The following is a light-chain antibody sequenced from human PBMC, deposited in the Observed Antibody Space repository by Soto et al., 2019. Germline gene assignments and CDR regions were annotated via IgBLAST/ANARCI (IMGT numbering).Light chain of an antibody. J-gene: IGKJ5*01. Sequence: EIVLTQSPATLSLSPGERATLSCRARQSVSTYLAWYQQKPCLAPRLLIYDTSNRATGIPARFSGSGSGTDFTLTISSLEPEDFAVYYCQQRSTWPLITFGQGTRLEI. CDR1: QSVSTY. V-gene: IGKV3-11*01. CDR2: DTS. CDR3: QQRSTWPLIT.